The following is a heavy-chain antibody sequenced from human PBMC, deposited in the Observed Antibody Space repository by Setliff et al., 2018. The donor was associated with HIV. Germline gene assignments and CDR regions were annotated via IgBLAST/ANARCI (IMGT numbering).Heavy chain of an antibody. V-gene: IGHV1-24*01. CDR2: FNPEEGKT. J-gene: IGHJ2*01. CDR3: AESISSRHYYGSAL. CDR1: GYTLSELS. D-gene: IGHD3-10*01. Sequence: GASVKVSCKISGYTLSELSMHWVRQAPGKGLEWMVGFNPEEGKTIYAQKFQGRVTMTEDTSTDTAFMDLNNLRSEDTAVYYCAESISSRHYYGSALWGRGTLVTVSS.